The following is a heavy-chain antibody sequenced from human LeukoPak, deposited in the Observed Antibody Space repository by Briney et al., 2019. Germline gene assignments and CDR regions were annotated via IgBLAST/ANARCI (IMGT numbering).Heavy chain of an antibody. J-gene: IGHJ4*02. V-gene: IGHV3-30*02. Sequence: PGGSLRLSCVASTFTFSSYGMHWVRQAPGKGLGWVAFIQYDGSKRYYSDSVKDRFTISRDNSKNTLYLQMNNLRPDDTALYFCANTMYSSAWSPFDYWGRGTLVTVSS. CDR1: TFTFSSYG. D-gene: IGHD6-19*01. CDR2: IQYDGSKR. CDR3: ANTMYSSAWSPFDY.